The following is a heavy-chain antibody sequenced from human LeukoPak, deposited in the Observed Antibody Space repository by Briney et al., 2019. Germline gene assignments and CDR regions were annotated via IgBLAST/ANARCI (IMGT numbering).Heavy chain of an antibody. CDR2: ISAYNGNT. CDR1: GYTFTSYG. CDR3: ARDGPAYCGGDCYSDY. Sequence: ASVEVPCKASGYTFTSYGISWVRQAPGQGLEWMGWISAYNGNTNYAQKLQGRVTMTTDTSTSTAYMELRSLRSDDTAVYYCARDGPAYCGGDCYSDYWGQGTLVTVSS. V-gene: IGHV1-18*01. J-gene: IGHJ4*02. D-gene: IGHD2-21*02.